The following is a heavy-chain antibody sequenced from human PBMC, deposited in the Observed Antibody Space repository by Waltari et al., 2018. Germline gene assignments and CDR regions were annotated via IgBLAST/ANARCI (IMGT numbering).Heavy chain of an antibody. D-gene: IGHD5-12*01. J-gene: IGHJ4*02. V-gene: IGHV3-23*04. CDR3: AAFKTSKRWLQQPFDY. CDR1: GFTFSSYA. CDR2: ISGSGGST. Sequence: EVQLVESGGGLVQPGGSLRLSCPAPGFTFSSYAMSWVRQAPGKGLEWVSAISGSGGSTYYADSVKGRFTISRDNSKNTLYLQMNSLRAEDTAVYYCAAFKTSKRWLQQPFDYWGQGTLVTVSS.